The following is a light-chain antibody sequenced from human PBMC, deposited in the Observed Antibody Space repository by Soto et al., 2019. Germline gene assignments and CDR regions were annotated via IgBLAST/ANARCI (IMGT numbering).Light chain of an antibody. CDR3: QQYHNWPIT. CDR1: QSVSSN. J-gene: IGKJ5*01. V-gene: IGKV3-15*01. CDR2: GAS. Sequence: EIVMTQSPATLSVSPGERATLSCRASQSVSSNLAWYQQKPGQAPRLLIYGASTRATGIPARFSGSGSGTEFTLTISSLQSEDFAVYYCQQYHNWPITFGQGTRLEN.